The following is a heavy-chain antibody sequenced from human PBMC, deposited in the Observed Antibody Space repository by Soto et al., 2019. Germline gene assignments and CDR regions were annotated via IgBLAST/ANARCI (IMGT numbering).Heavy chain of an antibody. J-gene: IGHJ4*02. V-gene: IGHV3-33*08. CDR2: IWYDGSNK. CDR1: GFTFSSYA. D-gene: IGHD6-6*01. CDR3: AREEYSSSSTFDY. Sequence: GGSLRLSCAASGFTFSSYAMSWVRQAPGKGLEWVAVIWYDGSNKYYADSVKGRFTISRDNSKNTLYLQMNSLRAEDTAVYYCAREEYSSSSTFDYWGQGTLVTVSS.